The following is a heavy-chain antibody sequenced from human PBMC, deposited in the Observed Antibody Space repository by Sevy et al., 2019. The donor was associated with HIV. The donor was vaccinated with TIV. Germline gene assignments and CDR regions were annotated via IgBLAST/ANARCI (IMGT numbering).Heavy chain of an antibody. CDR3: ARGGYCSGGSCYYFDY. J-gene: IGHJ4*02. CDR1: GFTFSNAW. Sequence: GGSLRLSCAASGFTFSNAWMTWVRQATGKGLEWVSAIGTAGDPYYPGSVKGRFTISRENAKNSLYLQMNSLRAGDTAVYYCARGGYCSGGSCYYFDYWGQGTLVTVSS. V-gene: IGHV3-13*05. CDR2: IGTAGDP. D-gene: IGHD2-15*01.